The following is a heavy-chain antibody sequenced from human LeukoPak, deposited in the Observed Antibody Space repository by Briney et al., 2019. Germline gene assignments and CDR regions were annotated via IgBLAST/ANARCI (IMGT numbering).Heavy chain of an antibody. CDR3: ARDGAGVGSTKLDY. V-gene: IGHV3-48*03. CDR1: GFTFSNYE. Sequence: GGSLRLSCAASGFTFSNYEMNWVRQAPGKGLEWVSFISSSGSHTFYAESVKGRFTVSRDNAKNSLYLQMNSLGVEDTAIYFCARDGAGVGSTKLDYWGQGSLGTVSS. D-gene: IGHD1-26*01. J-gene: IGHJ4*02. CDR2: ISSSGSHT.